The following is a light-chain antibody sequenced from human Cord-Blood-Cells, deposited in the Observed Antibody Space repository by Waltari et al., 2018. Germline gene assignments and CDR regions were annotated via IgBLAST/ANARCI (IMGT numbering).Light chain of an antibody. J-gene: IGLJ2*01. Sequence: QSALTQPASVSGSPGQSITISCTGTSSDVGSYNLGSWYQQHPGKAPKLMIYEGSKRPSVVSNRFSGSKSGNTASLTISGLQAEDEADYYCCSYAGSSTVVFGGGTKLTVL. V-gene: IGLV2-23*01. CDR2: EGS. CDR1: SSDVGSYNL. CDR3: CSYAGSSTVV.